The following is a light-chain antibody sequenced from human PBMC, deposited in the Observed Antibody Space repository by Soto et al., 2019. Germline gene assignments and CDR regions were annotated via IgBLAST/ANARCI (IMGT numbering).Light chain of an antibody. V-gene: IGKV1-5*01. CDR1: QSNSTS. CDR2: DAS. Sequence: DMQMTQSPSTLSASVGDRVTITCRASQSNSTSLAWYQQKPGKAPKLLIHDASSLESGVPSRFSGSGSGTEFTLTISSLQPDDFATYYCQQYDSYSTFGQGTKVDIK. CDR3: QQYDSYST. J-gene: IGKJ1*01.